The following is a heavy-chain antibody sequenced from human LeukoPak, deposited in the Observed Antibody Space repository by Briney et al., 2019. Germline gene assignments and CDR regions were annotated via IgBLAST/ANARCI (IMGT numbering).Heavy chain of an antibody. CDR3: ARGVAAAGTRNPQPPIDY. J-gene: IGHJ4*02. CDR2: IYYSGST. D-gene: IGHD6-13*01. Sequence: SETLSLTCSVSGGSISSSRYYWGWIRQPPGKGLEWIGNIYYSGSTYYNPSLKSRVTISVDTSKNQFSLKLSSVTAADTAVYYCARGVAAAGTRNPQPPIDYWGQGTLVTVSS. CDR1: GGSISSSRYY. V-gene: IGHV4-39*01.